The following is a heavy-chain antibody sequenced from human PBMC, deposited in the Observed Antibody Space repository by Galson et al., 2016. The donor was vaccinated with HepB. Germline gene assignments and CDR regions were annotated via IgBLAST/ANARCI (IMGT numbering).Heavy chain of an antibody. D-gene: IGHD3-16*01. V-gene: IGHV3-7*01. CDR1: GLTFSSSW. Sequence: SLRLSCAASGLTFSSSWMTWVRQAPGKGLEWVANINQDGSVKHYVDAVKGRFSLSRDNAKNSAHLEMTNLRAGDTAVYYCARDASWGGYDYWGQGTLVTVSS. CDR3: ARDASWGGYDY. CDR2: INQDGSVK. J-gene: IGHJ4*02.